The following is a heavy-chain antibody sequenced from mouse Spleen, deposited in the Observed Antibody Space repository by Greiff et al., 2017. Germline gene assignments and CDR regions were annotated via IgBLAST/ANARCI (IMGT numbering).Heavy chain of an antibody. CDR2: ISSGSSTI. Sequence: EVMLVESGGGLVKPGGSLKLSCAASGFTFSDYGMHWVRQAPEKGLEWVAYISSGSSTIYYADTVKGRFTISRDNAKNTLFLQMTSLRSEDTAMYYCARPMATGWYFDVWGAGTTVTVSS. CDR1: GFTFSDYG. J-gene: IGHJ1*01. D-gene: IGHD1-1*01. CDR3: ARPMATGWYFDV. V-gene: IGHV5-17*01.